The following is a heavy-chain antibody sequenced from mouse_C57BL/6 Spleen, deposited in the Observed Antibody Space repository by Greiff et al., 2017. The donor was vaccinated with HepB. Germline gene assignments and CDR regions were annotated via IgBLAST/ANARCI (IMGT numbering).Heavy chain of an antibody. CDR2: IYPGDGDT. CDR3: ARSGGWLLAY. Sequence: QVQLQQSGPELVKPGASVKISCKASGYAFSSSWMNWVKQRPGKGLEWIGRIYPGDGDTNYNGKFKGKATLTADKSSSTAYMQLSSLTSEDSAVYFCARSGGWLLAYWGQGTLVTVSA. V-gene: IGHV1-82*01. D-gene: IGHD2-3*01. J-gene: IGHJ3*01. CDR1: GYAFSSSW.